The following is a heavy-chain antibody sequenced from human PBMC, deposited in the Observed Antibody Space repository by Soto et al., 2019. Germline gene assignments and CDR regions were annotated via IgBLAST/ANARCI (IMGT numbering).Heavy chain of an antibody. V-gene: IGHV1-69*13. D-gene: IGHD5-12*01. J-gene: IGHJ3*02. CDR3: ARQTGDSGYPWGAFDI. CDR2: IIPIFGTA. CDR1: GGTFSSYA. Sequence: ASVKVSCKASGGTFSSYAISWVRQAPGQGLEWMGGIIPIFGTANYAQKFQGRVTITADESTSTAYMELSSLRSEDTAVYYCARQTGDSGYPWGAFDIWGQGTMVTVSS.